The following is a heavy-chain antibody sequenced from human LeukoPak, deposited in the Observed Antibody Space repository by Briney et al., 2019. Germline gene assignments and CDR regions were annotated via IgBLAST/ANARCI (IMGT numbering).Heavy chain of an antibody. D-gene: IGHD2-21*02. CDR1: GGTFSSYA. CDR2: IIPIFGTA. CDR3: ARLYTATSDY. V-gene: IGHV1-69*05. Sequence: SVKVSCKASGGTFSSYAISWVRQAPGQGLEWMGGIIPIFGTANYAQKFQGRLTLTTETSAKTAYMELRSLRTDDTAVYYCARLYTATSDYWGQGTLVTVSS. J-gene: IGHJ4*02.